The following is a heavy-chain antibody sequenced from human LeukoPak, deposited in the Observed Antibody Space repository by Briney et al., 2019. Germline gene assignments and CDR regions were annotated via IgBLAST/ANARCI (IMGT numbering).Heavy chain of an antibody. CDR1: GGSISSSSYY. J-gene: IGHJ6*02. Sequence: SETLSLTCTVSGGSISSSSYYWGWIRQPPGKGLEWIGSIYYSGSTYYNPSLKSRVTISVDTSKNQFSLKLSSVTAADTDVYYCARKPPSGPGYYYSYGMDVWGQGTTVTVSS. V-gene: IGHV4-39*07. CDR2: IYYSGST. CDR3: ARKPPSGPGYYYSYGMDV.